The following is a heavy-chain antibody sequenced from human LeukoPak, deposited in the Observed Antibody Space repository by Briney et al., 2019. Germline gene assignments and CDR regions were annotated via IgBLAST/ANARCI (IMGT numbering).Heavy chain of an antibody. V-gene: IGHV3-23*01. CDR2: ISGSGGST. D-gene: IGHD3-3*01. CDR3: AKDGRFLEWLPPYFDY. CDR1: GFTFSSYA. J-gene: IGHJ4*02. Sequence: GGSLRLSCAASGFTFSSYAMSWVRQAPGKGVEWVSAISGSGGSTYYADSVKGGFTISRDNSKNSLYLQMNSLRAEDTAVYYCAKDGRFLEWLPPYFDYWGQGTLVTVSS.